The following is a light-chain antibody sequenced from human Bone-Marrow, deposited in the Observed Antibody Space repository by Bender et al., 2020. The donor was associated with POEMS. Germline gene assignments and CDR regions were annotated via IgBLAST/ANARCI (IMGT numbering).Light chain of an antibody. J-gene: IGLJ3*02. V-gene: IGLV1-44*01. CDR2: NNS. Sequence: QSVLTQPPSASGTPGQRVTISCSGSSSKFGSYPVNWYQQLPGTDPKLVIFNNSQRPSGVPDRFSGSNSGTSASLAISGLLSDDEADFYCATSDDSLNGWVFGGGTKLTVL. CDR3: ATSDDSLNGWV. CDR1: SSKFGSYP.